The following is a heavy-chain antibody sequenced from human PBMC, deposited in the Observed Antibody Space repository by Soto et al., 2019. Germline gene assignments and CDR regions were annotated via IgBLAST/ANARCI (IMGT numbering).Heavy chain of an antibody. V-gene: IGHV4-4*02. CDR1: SDFISTSTW. Sequence: SETLSLTCAVSSDFISTSTWWSWVRQPPGRGLEWIGEIYHSGSTNYNPSLKSRVTISVDKTKNQFSLNLSSVTAADTAVYYCASSPGSLAGDYWGQGTLVTVSS. CDR2: IYHSGST. J-gene: IGHJ4*02. D-gene: IGHD2-15*01. CDR3: ASSPGSLAGDY.